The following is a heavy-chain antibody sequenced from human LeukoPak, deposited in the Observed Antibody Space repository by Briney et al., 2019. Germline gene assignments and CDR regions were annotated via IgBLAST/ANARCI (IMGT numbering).Heavy chain of an antibody. CDR3: AREGYGGNWAYYYYYYYMDV. Sequence: SETLSLTCTVSGGSISSSSYYWGWIRQPPGKGLEWIGSIYYSGSTYYNPSLKSRVTISVDASKNQFSLKLSSVTAADTAVYYCAREGYGGNWAYYYYYYYMDVWGKGTTVTVSS. CDR2: IYYSGST. D-gene: IGHD4-23*01. CDR1: GGSISSSSYY. V-gene: IGHV4-39*07. J-gene: IGHJ6*03.